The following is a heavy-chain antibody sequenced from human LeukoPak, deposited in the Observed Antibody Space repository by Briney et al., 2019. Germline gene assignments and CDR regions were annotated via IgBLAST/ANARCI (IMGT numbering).Heavy chain of an antibody. CDR3: ARGSYYDFWIYYYYGMDV. D-gene: IGHD3-3*01. CDR2: IIPIFGTA. CDR1: GGTFSSYA. Sequence: SVKVSCKASGGTFSSYAISWVRQAPGQGLEWMGGIIPIFGTANYAQKFQGRVTITADESTSTAYMELSSLRSEDTAVYYCARGSYYDFWIYYYYGMDVWGQGATVTVSS. V-gene: IGHV1-69*13. J-gene: IGHJ6*02.